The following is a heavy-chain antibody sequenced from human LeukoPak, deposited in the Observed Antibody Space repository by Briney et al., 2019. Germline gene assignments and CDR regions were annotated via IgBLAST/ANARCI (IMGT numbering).Heavy chain of an antibody. Sequence: SETLSLTCTVSGGSISSSNYYWGWIRQPPGKGLEWIGSIYYSGSTYCNPSLKSGVTISVDTSKNQFSLKLSSVTAADTAVYYCARQSSDILTGYYRGPYYYGMDVWGQGTTVTVSS. D-gene: IGHD3-9*01. V-gene: IGHV4-39*01. CDR1: GGSISSSNYY. CDR3: ARQSSDILTGYYRGPYYYGMDV. CDR2: IYYSGST. J-gene: IGHJ6*02.